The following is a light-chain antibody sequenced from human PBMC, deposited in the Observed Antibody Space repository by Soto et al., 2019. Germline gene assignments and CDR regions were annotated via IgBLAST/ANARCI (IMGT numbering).Light chain of an antibody. CDR1: QDISNF. CDR2: EAS. V-gene: IGKV1-33*01. Sequence: DIQMTQSPSTLSASVGNSVALTCRASQDISNFLNWYQQTPGKAPKLLTYEASDLETVVPSRFSGTGSGTDFTFTISNVQPEDTATYYCQQYDSLPFTFGPGTKVDIK. CDR3: QQYDSLPFT. J-gene: IGKJ3*01.